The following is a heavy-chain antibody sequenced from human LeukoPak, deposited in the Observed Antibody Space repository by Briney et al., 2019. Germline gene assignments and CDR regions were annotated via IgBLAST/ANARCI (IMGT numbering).Heavy chain of an antibody. CDR3: AKGYHNAWYSDYMDV. CDR1: GFTFSSYA. Sequence: GGSLRLSCAASGFTFSSYAMSWVRQAPGKGLERVSAISGSGGSTYYADSVKGRFTISRDNSKNTLYLQMDSLRAEDTAVYICAKGYHNAWYSDYMDVWGKGTTITVSS. J-gene: IGHJ6*03. D-gene: IGHD6-13*01. V-gene: IGHV3-23*01. CDR2: ISGSGGST.